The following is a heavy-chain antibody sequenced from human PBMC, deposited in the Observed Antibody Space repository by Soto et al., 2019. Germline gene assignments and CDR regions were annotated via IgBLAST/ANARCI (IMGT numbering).Heavy chain of an antibody. CDR2: VYHSGAT. CDR3: VRNVYYSLDV. D-gene: IGHD3-16*01. Sequence: QVQLQESGPGLVRPSGTLSLPCAVSGASIIGTGWWSWVRQSPGQGLDWIGEVYHSGATNYNPSLKSRVTISVDTSRNQFSLNLGSVTAADTSVYYCVRNVYYSLDVWGQGTTVTVSS. CDR1: GASIIGTGW. V-gene: IGHV4-4*02. J-gene: IGHJ6*02.